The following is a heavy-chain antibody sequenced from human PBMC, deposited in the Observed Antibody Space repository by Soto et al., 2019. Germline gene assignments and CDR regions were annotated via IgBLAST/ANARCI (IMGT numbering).Heavy chain of an antibody. CDR2: ISSSSSYI. CDR3: ARDIRTRPNTIDY. D-gene: IGHD2-2*02. V-gene: IGHV3-21*01. J-gene: IGHJ4*02. Sequence: EVQLVESGGGLVKPGGSLRLSCAASGFTFSSYSMNWVRQAPGKGLEWVSSISSSSSYIYYADSVKGRFTISRDNAKNSLYLQMNSLRAEDTAVYYCARDIRTRPNTIDYWGQGTLVTVSS. CDR1: GFTFSSYS.